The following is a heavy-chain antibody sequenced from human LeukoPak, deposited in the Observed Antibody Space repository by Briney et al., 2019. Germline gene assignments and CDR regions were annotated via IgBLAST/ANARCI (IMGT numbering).Heavy chain of an antibody. J-gene: IGHJ4*02. CDR1: GGSFSGYY. CDR3: VREMATPVDY. D-gene: IGHD5-24*01. Sequence: SETLSLTCAVYGGSFSGYYWSWIRQPPGKGLEWIGEINHSGSTNYNPSLKSRVTISADTSKNQFSLKLSSVTAADTAVYYCVREMATPVDYWGQGTLVTVSS. V-gene: IGHV4-34*01. CDR2: INHSGST.